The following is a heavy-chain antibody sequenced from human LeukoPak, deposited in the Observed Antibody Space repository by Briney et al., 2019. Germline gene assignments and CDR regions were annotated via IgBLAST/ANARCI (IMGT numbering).Heavy chain of an antibody. V-gene: IGHV3-33*01. CDR2: IWYDASNN. J-gene: IGHJ5*02. D-gene: IGHD6-13*01. CDR3: VRGVGVSRFNYFDP. Sequence: PGASLRLSCAASGFTFSSFGMHWLRQAPGQGLVWVTVIWYDASNNYYAVSVKGRITISRDNSKNTLFLQINSLRDDATAVYYCVRGVGVSRFNYFDPWGQGTLVSVS. CDR1: GFTFSSFG.